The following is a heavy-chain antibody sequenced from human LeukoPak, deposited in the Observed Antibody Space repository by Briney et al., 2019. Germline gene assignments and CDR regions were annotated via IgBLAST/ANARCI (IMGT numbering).Heavy chain of an antibody. Sequence: GGSLRLSCAASGFTFSSYGMHWVRQAPSKGLEWVAVIWYDGSNKYYADSVKGRFTISRDNSKNTLYLQMNSLRAEDTAVYYCARDTYYYDSSGYRYFQHWGQGTLVTVSS. V-gene: IGHV3-33*01. CDR1: GFTFSSYG. J-gene: IGHJ1*01. CDR2: IWYDGSNK. CDR3: ARDTYYYDSSGYRYFQH. D-gene: IGHD3-22*01.